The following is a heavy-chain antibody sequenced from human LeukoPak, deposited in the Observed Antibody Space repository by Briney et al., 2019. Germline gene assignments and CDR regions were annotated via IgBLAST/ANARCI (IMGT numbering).Heavy chain of an antibody. CDR3: ARGADCSSTSCYIDFDY. D-gene: IGHD2-2*02. CDR2: ISSSSSYI. CDR1: GFTVSSNY. V-gene: IGHV3-21*01. Sequence: GGSLRLSCAASGFTVSSNYMSWVRQAPGKGLEWVSSISSSSSYIYYADSVKGRFTISRDNAKNSLYLQMNSLRAEDTAVYYCARGADCSSTSCYIDFDYWGQGTLVTVSS. J-gene: IGHJ4*02.